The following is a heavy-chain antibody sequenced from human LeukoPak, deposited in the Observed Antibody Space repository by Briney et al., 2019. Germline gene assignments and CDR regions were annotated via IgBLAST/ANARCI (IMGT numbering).Heavy chain of an antibody. Sequence: KSSETLSLTCTVSGGSISSYYWSWIRQPPGKGLEWIGYIYYSGSTNYSPSLKSRVTISVDTSKNQFSLKLSSVTAADTAVYYCARGRFLEWSHFDYWGQGTLVTVSS. CDR3: ARGRFLEWSHFDY. CDR2: IYYSGST. CDR1: GGSISSYY. J-gene: IGHJ4*02. V-gene: IGHV4-59*08. D-gene: IGHD3-3*01.